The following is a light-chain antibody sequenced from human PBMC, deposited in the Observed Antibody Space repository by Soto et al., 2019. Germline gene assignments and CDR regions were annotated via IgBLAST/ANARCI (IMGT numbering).Light chain of an antibody. J-gene: IGKJ3*01. Sequence: IVLTQSPGTLSLSPGERAPLSCGASQSVTNNFLAWNQHKPGQAPWLLIYGASSRATGVPDRFSGSGSGTDFTLTISRLGPGDFAVYYCQQYGTPLFTFGPGTIVDIK. V-gene: IGKV3-20*01. CDR3: QQYGTPLFT. CDR1: QSVTNNF. CDR2: GAS.